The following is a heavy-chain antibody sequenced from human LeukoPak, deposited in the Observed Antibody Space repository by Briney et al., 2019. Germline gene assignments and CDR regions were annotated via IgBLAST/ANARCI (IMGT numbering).Heavy chain of an antibody. D-gene: IGHD2-15*01. Sequence: SVTVSCKAAGGTFSSYAISWVRQAPGQGLEWMGGIIPIFGTANYAQKFQCRVTITADESTSTAYMELSSLRSEDTAVYYCASSTRGIVVAYYYYGMDVWGKGTTVTVCS. CDR1: GGTFSSYA. J-gene: IGHJ6*04. CDR3: ASSTRGIVVAYYYYGMDV. CDR2: IIPIFGTA. V-gene: IGHV1-69*01.